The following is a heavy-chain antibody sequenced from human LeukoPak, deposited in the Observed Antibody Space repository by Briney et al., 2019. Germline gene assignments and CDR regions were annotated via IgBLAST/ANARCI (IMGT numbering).Heavy chain of an antibody. CDR1: GGSISSYY. J-gene: IGHJ4*02. D-gene: IGHD3-22*01. CDR2: IYYSGST. V-gene: IGHV4-59*01. CDR3: ARETHSSSYYSIDY. Sequence: PSETLSLTCTVSGGSISSYYWSWIRQPPGKGLEWLGYIYYSGSTNYNPSLESRVTISVDTSKNQFSLKLSSVTAADTAVYYCARETHSSSYYSIDYWGQGTLVTVSS.